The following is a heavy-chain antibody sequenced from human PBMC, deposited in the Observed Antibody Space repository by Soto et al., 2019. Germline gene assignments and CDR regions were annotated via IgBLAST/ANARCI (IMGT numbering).Heavy chain of an antibody. V-gene: IGHV1-2*02. CDR3: ARASYCNGSGNYFPFDY. CDR1: GYTFTVYY. CDR2: INPKSGGT. Sequence: AAVKVSCKASGYTFTVYYMHWVRQAPGRGREWMGWINPKSGGTMYPQKFQGRVTMNWDTSLSTAYMALTRLRSDDTAVYSCARASYCNGSGNYFPFDYWGQGTLVTVSS. D-gene: IGHD3-10*01. J-gene: IGHJ4*02.